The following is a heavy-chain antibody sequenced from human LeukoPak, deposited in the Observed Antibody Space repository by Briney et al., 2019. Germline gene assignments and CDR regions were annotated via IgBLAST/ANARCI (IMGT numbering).Heavy chain of an antibody. CDR2: ISSSSTYI. CDR3: ARDLSLAAPGGFDY. J-gene: IGHJ4*02. CDR1: GFTFRSYS. V-gene: IGHV3-21*01. D-gene: IGHD6-6*01. Sequence: GGSLRLSCAASGFTFRSYSMNWVRQAPGKGLEWVSTISSSSTYIYYADSVKGRFTISRDNSENSVYLQMDSLRGDDTAVYYCARDLSLAAPGGFDYWGQETLVTVSS.